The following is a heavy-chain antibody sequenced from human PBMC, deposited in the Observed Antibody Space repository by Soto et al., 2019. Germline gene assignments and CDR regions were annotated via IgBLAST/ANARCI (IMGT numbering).Heavy chain of an antibody. V-gene: IGHV4-30-4*01. CDR2: IYYTGSA. CDR3: ASGGSSNWFDP. CDR1: SGSISSADYY. J-gene: IGHJ5*02. D-gene: IGHD1-26*01. Sequence: VQLQESGPGLVKPSQTLSLTCTVSSGSISSADYYWSWLRQPPGKGLAWIGYIYYTGSAYYNPSLKSRVTVSVDTSKNQFSLKVTSGTAADTAVYYCASGGSSNWFDPWGQGTLVSVSS.